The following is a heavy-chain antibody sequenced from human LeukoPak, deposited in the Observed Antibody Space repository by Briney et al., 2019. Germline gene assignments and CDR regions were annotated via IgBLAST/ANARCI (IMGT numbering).Heavy chain of an antibody. Sequence: GGSLRLSCAASGFTFTSYSMNWVRQAPGKGLEWVSTISGGGGSTYYADSVKGRFTISRDNSKNTLYLQVNSLRAVDAAVYYCAKGGKWDVTPFDYWGQGTLVTVSS. V-gene: IGHV3-23*01. CDR1: GFTFTSYS. J-gene: IGHJ4*02. D-gene: IGHD1-26*01. CDR3: AKGGKWDVTPFDY. CDR2: ISGGGGST.